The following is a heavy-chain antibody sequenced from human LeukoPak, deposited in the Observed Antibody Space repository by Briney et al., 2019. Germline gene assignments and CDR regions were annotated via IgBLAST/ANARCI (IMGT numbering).Heavy chain of an antibody. CDR2: IYYTGST. V-gene: IGHV4-39*01. CDR1: GGSISSSTYY. J-gene: IGHJ5*02. D-gene: IGHD1-26*01. CDR3: AMLISGSYWGRLYNWFDP. Sequence: KTSETLSLSCTVSGGSISSSTYYWGWIRQPPGKGLEWIGSIYYTGSTYYNPSLKSRVTISVDTSKNQFSLRLSSVTAADTAVYYCAMLISGSYWGRLYNWFDPWGQGTLVTVSS.